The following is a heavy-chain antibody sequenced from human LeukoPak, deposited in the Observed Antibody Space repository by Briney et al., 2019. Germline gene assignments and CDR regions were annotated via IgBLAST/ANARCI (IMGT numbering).Heavy chain of an antibody. D-gene: IGHD1-26*01. J-gene: IGHJ4*02. V-gene: IGHV4-30-2*01. CDR3: ARVWSSFPYYFDY. CDR2: IYHSGST. CDR1: GGSITGGDYS. Sequence: SETVSLTCAVSGGSITGGDYSWSWIRQPAGQGLEWIGYIYHSGSTYYNPSLKSRVTISVDRSKNQFSLKLSSVTAADTAVYYCARVWSSFPYYFDYWGQGTLVTVSS.